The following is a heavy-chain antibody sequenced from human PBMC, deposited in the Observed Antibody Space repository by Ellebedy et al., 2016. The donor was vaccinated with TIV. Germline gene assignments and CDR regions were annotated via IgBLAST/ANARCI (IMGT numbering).Heavy chain of an antibody. CDR1: GFTFSSYW. J-gene: IGHJ4*02. V-gene: IGHV3-7*02. CDR2: IKYDGSEK. CDR3: ARATEGLDY. D-gene: IGHD1-14*01. Sequence: GESLKISCAASGFTFSSYWMSWVRQAPGKGLEWVANIKYDGSEKYYVDSVKGRFTISRDNAKKSLYLQMDSLRAGDTAVYYCARATEGLDYWGQGTLVTVSS.